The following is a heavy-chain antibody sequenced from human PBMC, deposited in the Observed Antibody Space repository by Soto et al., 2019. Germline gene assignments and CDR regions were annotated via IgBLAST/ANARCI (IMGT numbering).Heavy chain of an antibody. J-gene: IGHJ3*02. Sequence: GSSVKFSCKASGGTFSSYAISWVRQAPGQGLEWMGGIIPIFGTANYAHKFQGRVTITADESTSTAYMELSSLRSEDTAVYYCARVATRYDAFDIWGQGTMVNVSS. CDR2: IIPIFGTA. D-gene: IGHD5-12*01. CDR1: GGTFSSYA. CDR3: ARVATRYDAFDI. V-gene: IGHV1-69*13.